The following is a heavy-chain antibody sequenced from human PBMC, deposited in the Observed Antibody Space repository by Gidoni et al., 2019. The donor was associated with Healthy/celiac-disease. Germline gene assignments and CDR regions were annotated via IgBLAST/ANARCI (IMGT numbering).Heavy chain of an antibody. J-gene: IGHJ4*02. D-gene: IGHD3-22*01. CDR3: ARGGPVVTMIVVVTSPFDY. CDR1: GFTFSSYS. Sequence: EVQLVESGGGLVKPGGSLRLSCAASGFTFSSYSMNWVRQAPGKGLEWVSSISSSSSYIYYADSVKGRFTISRDNAKNSLYLQMNSLRAEDTAVYYCARGGPVVTMIVVVTSPFDYWGQGTLVTVSS. V-gene: IGHV3-21*01. CDR2: ISSSSSYI.